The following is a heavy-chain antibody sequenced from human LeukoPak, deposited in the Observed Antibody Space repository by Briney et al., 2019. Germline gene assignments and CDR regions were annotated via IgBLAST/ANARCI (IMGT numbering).Heavy chain of an antibody. D-gene: IGHD2-15*01. CDR1: GFSFTNYW. CDR2: VKEDGTTK. Sequence: GGSLTLSCAASGFSFTNYWMSWVRQAPGKGLEGVANVKEDGTTKQYGDSVKGRLTISRDNAKNSLYLQMDSLRAEDTAVYYCVSQEVVPHWGQGTLVSVSS. V-gene: IGHV3-7*01. CDR3: VSQEVVPH. J-gene: IGHJ4*02.